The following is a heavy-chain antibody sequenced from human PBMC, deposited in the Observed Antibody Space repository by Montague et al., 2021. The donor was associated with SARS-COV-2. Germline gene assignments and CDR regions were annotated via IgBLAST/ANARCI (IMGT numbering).Heavy chain of an antibody. CDR2: IYLTGKT. Sequence: SETLSLTCSVSGDSISRCHYFWVWIRPPKGMGLVWIGSIYLTGKTYYYLTLKGRVTISIDTSNNHVSLSLNSVTAADSAVYFCARWGLNSAFDIWGRGTMITVSS. D-gene: IGHD7-27*01. CDR1: GDSISRCHYF. V-gene: IGHV4-39*02. CDR3: ARWGLNSAFDI. J-gene: IGHJ3*02.